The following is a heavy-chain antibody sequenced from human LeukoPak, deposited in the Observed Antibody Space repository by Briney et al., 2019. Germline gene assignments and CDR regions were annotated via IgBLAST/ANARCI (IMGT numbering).Heavy chain of an antibody. CDR2: IYTSGST. D-gene: IGHD3-22*01. Sequence: SETLSLTCTVSGGSISSYYWSWIRQPAGKGLEWIGRIYTSGSTNYNPSLKSRVTMSVDTSKNQFSLKLSSVTAADTAVYYCARGDYYDSSGYPFGFGYWGQGTLVTVSS. J-gene: IGHJ4*02. CDR1: GGSISSYY. V-gene: IGHV4-4*07. CDR3: ARGDYYDSSGYPFGFGY.